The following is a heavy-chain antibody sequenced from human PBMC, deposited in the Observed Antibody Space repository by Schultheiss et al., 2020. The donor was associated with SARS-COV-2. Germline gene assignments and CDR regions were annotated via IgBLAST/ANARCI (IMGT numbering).Heavy chain of an antibody. Sequence: SETLSLTCAVYGGSFSGYYWSWIRQHPGKGLEWIGYIYYNGGTNYNPSLKSRVTISVDTSKNQFSLKLSSVTAADTAVYYCARVYYDSSGYRQHFDLWGRGTLVTVSS. CDR1: GGSFSGYY. CDR2: IYYNGGT. J-gene: IGHJ2*01. V-gene: IGHV4-59*01. CDR3: ARVYYDSSGYRQHFDL. D-gene: IGHD3-22*01.